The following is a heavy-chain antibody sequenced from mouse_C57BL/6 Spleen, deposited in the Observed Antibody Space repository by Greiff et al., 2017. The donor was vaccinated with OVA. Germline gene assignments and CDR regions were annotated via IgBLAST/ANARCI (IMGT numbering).Heavy chain of an antibody. J-gene: IGHJ4*01. D-gene: IGHD2-4*01. CDR2: ISYDGSN. Sequence: VQLQQSGPGLVKPSQSLSLTCSVTGYSITSGYYWNWIRQFPGNKLEWMGYISYDGSNNYNPSLKNRISITRDTSKNQFFLKLNSVTTEDTATYYWAADYDYYAMDDWGQGTSATVSS. V-gene: IGHV3-6*01. CDR1: GYSITSGYY. CDR3: AADYDYYAMDD.